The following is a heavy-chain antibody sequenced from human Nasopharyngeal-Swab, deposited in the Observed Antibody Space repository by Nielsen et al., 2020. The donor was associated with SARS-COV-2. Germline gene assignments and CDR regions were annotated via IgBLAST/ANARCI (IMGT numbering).Heavy chain of an antibody. CDR1: GFTFSSYS. CDR2: ISSSSSYI. D-gene: IGHD5-18*01. CDR3: ARVAYTAILFDYYYYMDV. V-gene: IGHV3-21*01. J-gene: IGHJ6*03. Sequence: GESLKISCAASGFTFSSYSMNWVRQAPGKGLEWVSSISSSSSYIYYAESVKGRFTISRDNAKNSLYLQMNSLRAEDTAVYYCARVAYTAILFDYYYYMDVWGKGTTVTVSS.